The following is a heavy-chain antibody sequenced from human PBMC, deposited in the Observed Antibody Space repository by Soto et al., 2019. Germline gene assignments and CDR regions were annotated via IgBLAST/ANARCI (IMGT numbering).Heavy chain of an antibody. CDR2: IYYSGST. D-gene: IGHD2-15*01. Sequence: QVQLQESGPGLVKPSETLSLTCTVSGGSISSYYWSWIRQPPGKGLEWIGYIYYSGSTNYNPSLRRRVPISVDTSKSQFSLKLSSVTAADTAVYYCARGYCSGGSCYSLPLDYWGQGTLVAVSS. CDR1: GGSISSYY. V-gene: IGHV4-59*01. CDR3: ARGYCSGGSCYSLPLDY. J-gene: IGHJ4*02.